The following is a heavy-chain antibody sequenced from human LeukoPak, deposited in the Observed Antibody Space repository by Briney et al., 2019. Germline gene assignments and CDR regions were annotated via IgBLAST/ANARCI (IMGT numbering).Heavy chain of an antibody. Sequence: GGSLRLSCAASGFTVSSNYMSWVRQAPGKGLEWVSVIYSGGSTYYADSVKGRFTISRDNSKNTLYLQMNSLRAEDTAVYYCARGMVREPNYYYYYGMYVWGQGTTVTVSS. V-gene: IGHV3-66*01. D-gene: IGHD3-10*01. CDR2: IYSGGST. CDR1: GFTVSSNY. CDR3: ARGMVREPNYYYYYGMYV. J-gene: IGHJ6*02.